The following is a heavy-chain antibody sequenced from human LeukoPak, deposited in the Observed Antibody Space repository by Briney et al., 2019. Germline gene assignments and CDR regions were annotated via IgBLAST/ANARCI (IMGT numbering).Heavy chain of an antibody. Sequence: GGSLRLSCAASGSTFSSYSMNWVRQAPGKGLEWVSSISSSSSYIYYADSVKGRFTISRDNAKNSLYLQMNSLRAEDTAVYYCARDDFWSVTPIDYWGQGTLVTVSS. V-gene: IGHV3-21*01. D-gene: IGHD3-3*01. CDR2: ISSSSSYI. CDR3: ARDDFWSVTPIDY. CDR1: GSTFSSYS. J-gene: IGHJ4*02.